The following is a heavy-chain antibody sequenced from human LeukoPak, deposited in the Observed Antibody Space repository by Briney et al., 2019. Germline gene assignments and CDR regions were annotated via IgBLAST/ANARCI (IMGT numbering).Heavy chain of an antibody. Sequence: ASVKVSCKASGGTFSSYAISWVRQATGQGLEWVGWMNPNSGNTGYAQKFQGRVTITRNTSISTAYMELSSLRSEDTAVYYCARGPYCTNGVCYTLYFDYWGQGTLVTVSS. CDR1: GGTFSSYA. D-gene: IGHD2-8*01. V-gene: IGHV1-8*03. CDR3: ARGPYCTNGVCYTLYFDY. J-gene: IGHJ4*02. CDR2: MNPNSGNT.